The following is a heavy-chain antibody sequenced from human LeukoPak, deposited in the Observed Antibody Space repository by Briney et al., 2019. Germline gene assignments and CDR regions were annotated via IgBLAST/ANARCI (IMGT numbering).Heavy chain of an antibody. J-gene: IGHJ4*02. V-gene: IGHV4-59*08. CDR2: IYYSGST. CDR1: GGSFSGYY. D-gene: IGHD6-19*01. CDR3: ARHLVAVAAADY. Sequence: SETLSLTCAVYGGSFSGYYWSWIRQPPGKGLEWIGYIYYSGSTNYNPSLKSRVTISVDTSKNQFSLKLSSVTAADTAVYYCARHLVAVAAADYWGQGTLVTVSS.